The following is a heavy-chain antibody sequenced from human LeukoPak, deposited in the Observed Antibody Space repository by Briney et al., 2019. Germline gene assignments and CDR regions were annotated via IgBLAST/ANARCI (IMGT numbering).Heavy chain of an antibody. Sequence: ASVKVSCKASGYTFTSYAMHWVRQAPGQRLEWMGWINAGNGNTKYSQKFQGRVTITRDTSASTAYMELSRLRSDDTAVYYCARGIELSYDRRAFDIWGQGTMVTVSS. D-gene: IGHD3-10*01. CDR1: GYTFTSYA. J-gene: IGHJ3*02. CDR2: INAGNGNT. CDR3: ARGIELSYDRRAFDI. V-gene: IGHV1-3*01.